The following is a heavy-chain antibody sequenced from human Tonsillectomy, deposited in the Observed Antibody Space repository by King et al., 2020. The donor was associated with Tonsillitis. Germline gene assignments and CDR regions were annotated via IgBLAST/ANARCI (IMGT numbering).Heavy chain of an antibody. D-gene: IGHD5-24*01. J-gene: IGHJ4*02. CDR3: ARQRSGPNYFDS. Sequence: VQLQESGPGLVKPSETLSLTCNISGGSISSYFWSWIRQPPGKGLEWIGYIYYTGSTNYNPSLKSRVTISVDTSKSQFSLSLTSLTAADTAVYYCARQRSGPNYFDSWGQGTLVTVSS. V-gene: IGHV4-59*08. CDR1: GGSISSYF. CDR2: IYYTGST.